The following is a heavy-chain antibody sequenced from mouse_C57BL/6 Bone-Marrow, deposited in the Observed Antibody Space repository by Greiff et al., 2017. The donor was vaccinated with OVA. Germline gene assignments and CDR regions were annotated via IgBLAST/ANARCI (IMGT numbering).Heavy chain of an antibody. V-gene: IGHV5-9-1*02. CDR1: GFTFSSYA. D-gene: IGHD1-1*01. CDR2: ISSGGDYF. J-gene: IGHJ3*01. CDR3: TRGNYYGSSYGFAY. Sequence: EVNLVESGEGLVKPGGSLKLSCAASGFTFSSYAMSWVRQTPEKRLEWVSYISSGGDYFYYSDTVKGRFTLSSDNDRNPLYLQMSSLKSEDTAMDYCTRGNYYGSSYGFAYWGKGTLVTVSA.